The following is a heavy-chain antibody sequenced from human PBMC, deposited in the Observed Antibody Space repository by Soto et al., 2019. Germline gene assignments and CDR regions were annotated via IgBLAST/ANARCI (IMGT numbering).Heavy chain of an antibody. CDR1: GGSISGGRYY. CDR2: IYDNRIT. J-gene: IGHJ6*02. V-gene: IGHV4-31*03. Sequence: QVPLQESGPGLVKPSQTLSLTCNVSGGSISGGRYYWNWIRQHPGKGLEWIGNIYDNRITYYNPALKSRVIISEDTSKNQFSLRLSSVTAADTAVYYCTRDRGFGMDVWGQGTTVTVSS. CDR3: TRDRGFGMDV.